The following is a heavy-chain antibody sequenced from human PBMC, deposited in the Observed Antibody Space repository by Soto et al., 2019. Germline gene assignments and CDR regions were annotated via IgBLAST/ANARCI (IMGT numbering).Heavy chain of an antibody. J-gene: IGHJ4*02. CDR3: AHMPYFFSSGKGFFGF. CDR1: GFSLSTNGMA. Sequence: KESGPTLVKPTETLTLTCTFSGFSLSTNGMAVGWIRQAPGKALEWLGIIYWNDNKRYSPSLKSRLTITKDTSKNVVVLTMTNMDPVDTATYFCAHMPYFFSSGKGFFGFWGQGSLVTVSS. V-gene: IGHV2-5*01. D-gene: IGHD3-10*01. CDR2: IYWNDNK.